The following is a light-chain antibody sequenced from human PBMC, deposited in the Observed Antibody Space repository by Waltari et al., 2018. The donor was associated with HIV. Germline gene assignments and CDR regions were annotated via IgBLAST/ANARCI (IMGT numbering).Light chain of an antibody. Sequence: DIQMTQSPSTLSASVGDRVTITCRASQSISSWLAWYQQKPGKAPKLLIYKASSLKSGVPSRFSGSGSGTEFTLTISSLQPDDFATYYCQQYNSYPYTFGPGTKLEIK. J-gene: IGKJ2*01. CDR1: QSISSW. CDR3: QQYNSYPYT. CDR2: KAS. V-gene: IGKV1-5*03.